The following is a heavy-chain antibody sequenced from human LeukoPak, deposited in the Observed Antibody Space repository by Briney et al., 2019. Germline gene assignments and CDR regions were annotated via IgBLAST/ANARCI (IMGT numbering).Heavy chain of an antibody. V-gene: IGHV2-5*02. Sequence: SGPTLVKPTQTLTLTCTFSGFSLSTSGVGVSWIRQPPGKALEWLALIYWDDDKRYSPSLKSRLTITKDTSKNQVVLTMTNMHPVDTATYYCAHKKWFGELELFDYWGQGTLVTVSS. D-gene: IGHD3-10*01. CDR1: GFSLSTSGVG. J-gene: IGHJ4*02. CDR2: IYWDDDK. CDR3: AHKKWFGELELFDY.